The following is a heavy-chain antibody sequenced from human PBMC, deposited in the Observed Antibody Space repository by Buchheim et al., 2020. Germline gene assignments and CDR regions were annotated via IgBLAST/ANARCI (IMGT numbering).Heavy chain of an antibody. Sequence: QLQLQESGPGLVKPSQTLSLTCGVSGGSIASGGYSWSWIRQPPGKGLELIGYMYHSGTTYYSPSLESRVTISVDRSKNQFSLKLSSVTAADTAVYYCARGPYYGSGNYYRNNWFDPWGQGTL. CDR1: GGSIASGGYS. V-gene: IGHV4-30-2*01. CDR3: ARGPYYGSGNYYRNNWFDP. D-gene: IGHD3-10*01. CDR2: MYHSGTT. J-gene: IGHJ5*02.